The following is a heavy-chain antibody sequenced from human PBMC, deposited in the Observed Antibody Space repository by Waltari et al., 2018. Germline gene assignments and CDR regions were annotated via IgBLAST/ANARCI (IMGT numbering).Heavy chain of an antibody. CDR1: GFTFADYA. CDR2: ISRNSDRI. J-gene: IGHJ6*02. V-gene: IGHV3-9*01. Sequence: EVQLVESGGGLVQPGRSLRLSCAASGFTFADYAMHGVRQAPGKGLELVSGISRNSDRIGYADSVKGRFTISRDNAKNSLYLQMNSLRAEDTAMYFCAKDGTTLKNYYGLDVWGQGTTVTVSS. CDR3: AKDGTTLKNYYGLDV. D-gene: IGHD4-4*01.